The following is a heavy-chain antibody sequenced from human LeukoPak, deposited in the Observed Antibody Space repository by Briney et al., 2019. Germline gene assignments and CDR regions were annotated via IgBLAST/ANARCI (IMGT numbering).Heavy chain of an antibody. J-gene: IGHJ4*02. CDR3: AKQFPGGSGSYYNGPFDY. Sequence: SGGSLRLSCAASGFTFSSSSMNWVRKAPGRGLEWVSSISGSSSYIYYADSVKGRFTISRDNAKNSLYLQMNSLRAEDTALYYCAKQFPGGSGSYYNGPFDYWGQGTLVTVSS. CDR1: GFTFSSSS. D-gene: IGHD3-10*01. CDR2: ISGSSSYI. V-gene: IGHV3-21*04.